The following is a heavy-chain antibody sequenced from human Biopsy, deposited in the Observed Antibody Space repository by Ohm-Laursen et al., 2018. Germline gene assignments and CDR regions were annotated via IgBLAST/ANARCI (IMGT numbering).Heavy chain of an antibody. CDR2: IYFTGRT. D-gene: IGHD5-24*01. V-gene: IGHV4-59*12. CDR3: ASAGYNPDWNFDL. J-gene: IGHJ2*01. Sequence: SETLSLTCTVSGGPIDSYYWSWIRQPPGKALEWIGYIYFTGRTSYNPSLKSRVTMSVNTSKKQFSLRLSSVTAAYTAVYYCASAGYNPDWNFDLWGRGTRVTVST. CDR1: GGPIDSYY.